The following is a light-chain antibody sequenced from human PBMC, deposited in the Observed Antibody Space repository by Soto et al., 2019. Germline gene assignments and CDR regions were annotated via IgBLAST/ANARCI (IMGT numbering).Light chain of an antibody. CDR2: SAS. J-gene: IGKJ5*01. Sequence: EIVLTHSPGTLSVSPGERGTLSCSASQNLGTLYLAWFQQKSGQAPRLLIYSASRRATGIPDRFTGSGSGTDFTLTISRVAPEDFAVYYCQQYVGLPITFGQGTRLEIK. CDR1: QNLGTLY. CDR3: QQYVGLPIT. V-gene: IGKV3-20*01.